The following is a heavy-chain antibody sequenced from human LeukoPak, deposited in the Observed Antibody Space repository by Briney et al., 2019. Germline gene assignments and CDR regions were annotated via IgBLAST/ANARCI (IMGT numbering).Heavy chain of an antibody. V-gene: IGHV1-69*13. J-gene: IGHJ4*02. CDR2: IIPIFGTA. Sequence: ASVKVSCKXSGGTFSSXXXXXXXQAPGQGLEWMGXIIPIFGTANYAQKFQGRVXXXADESTSTAYMELSSLRSEDTAVYYCATEAMARLWGQGALVTVSS. CDR1: GGTFSSXX. D-gene: IGHD5-24*01. CDR3: ATEAMARL.